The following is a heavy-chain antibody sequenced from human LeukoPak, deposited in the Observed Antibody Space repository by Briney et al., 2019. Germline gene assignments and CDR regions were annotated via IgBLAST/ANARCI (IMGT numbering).Heavy chain of an antibody. Sequence: PGGSLRLSCAASGFTFSDYYISWIRQAPGKGLEWVSYISSSGSTIYYADSVKGRFTISRDNAKNSLYLQMNSLRAEDTALYYCAKDMDSKSYYYGSVDYWGQGTLVTVSS. D-gene: IGHD3-10*01. CDR3: AKDMDSKSYYYGSVDY. V-gene: IGHV3-11*01. CDR2: ISSSGSTI. CDR1: GFTFSDYY. J-gene: IGHJ4*02.